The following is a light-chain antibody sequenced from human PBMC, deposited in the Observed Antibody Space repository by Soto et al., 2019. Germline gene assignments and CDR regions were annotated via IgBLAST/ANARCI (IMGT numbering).Light chain of an antibody. V-gene: IGKV1-5*03. CDR3: QHYDSYSSIA. J-gene: IGKJ5*01. CDR1: QSINAW. Sequence: DIQMTQSPSTLSASVGDRVTIACRASQSINAWLAWYQQKPGKAPNLLIYQASTIQIGVPSRFSGSGSGTEFTHTINSLQPDDFATYFCQHYDSYSSIAFGQGTRLEIK. CDR2: QAS.